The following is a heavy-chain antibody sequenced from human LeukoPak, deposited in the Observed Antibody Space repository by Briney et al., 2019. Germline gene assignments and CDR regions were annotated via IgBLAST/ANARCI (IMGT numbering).Heavy chain of an antibody. Sequence: SETLSLTCTVSGGSISSGGYYWSWIRQHPGKGLEWIGYIYYSGSTYYNPSLKSRVTISVDTSKNQFSLKLSSVTAADTAVYYCARHGAFGELYYGMDVWGPGTTVTVSS. CDR3: ARHGAFGELYYGMDV. CDR2: IYYSGST. CDR1: GGSISSGGYY. V-gene: IGHV4-39*01. J-gene: IGHJ6*02. D-gene: IGHD3-10*01.